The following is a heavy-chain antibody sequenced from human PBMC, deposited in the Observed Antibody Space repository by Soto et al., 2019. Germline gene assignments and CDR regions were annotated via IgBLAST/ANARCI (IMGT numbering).Heavy chain of an antibody. CDR1: CYTFSNYG. CDR2: ISLYSDGT. CDR3: ARVVPGAEAWFGP. Sequence: AAVKVSFKTSCYTFSNYGITCLRQAPGQPLEWLGWISLYSDGTNYAQKFQGRVSMTTDTSTTTAYMELRSLRSDDTAVYYCARVVPGAEAWFGPWGQGTLVTVSS. J-gene: IGHJ5*02. V-gene: IGHV1-18*01. D-gene: IGHD2-2*01.